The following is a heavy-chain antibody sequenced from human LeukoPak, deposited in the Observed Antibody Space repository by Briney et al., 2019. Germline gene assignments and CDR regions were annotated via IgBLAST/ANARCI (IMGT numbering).Heavy chain of an antibody. CDR2: IYSGGRT. CDR1: GFIVSSNY. V-gene: IGHV3-53*01. CDR3: ARGLGRELDGAFDI. Sequence: GGSLRLSCAASGFIVSSNYMSWVRQAPGKGLEWVSVIYSGGRTYYADSVKGRFTISRDNSRNTLYLQMNSLRAEATAVYYCARGLGRELDGAFDIWGQGTMVTVSS. J-gene: IGHJ3*02. D-gene: IGHD3-10*01.